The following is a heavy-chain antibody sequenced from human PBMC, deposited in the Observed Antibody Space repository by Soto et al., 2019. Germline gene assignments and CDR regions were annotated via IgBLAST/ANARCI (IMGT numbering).Heavy chain of an antibody. CDR3: ARGYSSSVGGHYYYYYGMDV. CDR2: IYYSGST. Sequence: QVQLQESGPGLVKPSQTLSLTCTVSGGSISSGGYYWSWIRQHPGKGLEWIGYIYYSGSTYYNPSLKSRVTISVDTSKNQFSLKLSSVTAADTAVYYCARGYSSSVGGHYYYYYGMDVWGQGTTVTVSS. D-gene: IGHD6-6*01. V-gene: IGHV4-31*03. J-gene: IGHJ6*02. CDR1: GGSISSGGYY.